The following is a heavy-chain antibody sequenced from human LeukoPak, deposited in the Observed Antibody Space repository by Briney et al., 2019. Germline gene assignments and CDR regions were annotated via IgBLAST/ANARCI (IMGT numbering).Heavy chain of an antibody. J-gene: IGHJ4*02. Sequence: SETLSLTCTVSGGSISSSSYYWGWIRQPPGKGLEWIGSIYYSGSTYYNPSLKTRLTISVDTSKNQFSLKLNSVTAADTAVYYCGSNWSDFDYWGQGILVTVSS. CDR3: GSNWSDFDY. V-gene: IGHV4-39*07. CDR1: GGSISSSSYY. D-gene: IGHD1-1*01. CDR2: IYYSGST.